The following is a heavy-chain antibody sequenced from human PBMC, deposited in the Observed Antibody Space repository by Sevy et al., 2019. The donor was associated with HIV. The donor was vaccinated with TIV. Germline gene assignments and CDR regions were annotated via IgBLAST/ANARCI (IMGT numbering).Heavy chain of an antibody. Sequence: ASVKVSCKVSGYTLTGLSMHWVRQAPGKGLEWMGRFDPEDGETIYAQNFQGRVTLTEDTTRDTAYMELSSLRDEDTAVYYCATAREYYQDSSGYLDFWGQGTLVTVSS. J-gene: IGHJ4*02. V-gene: IGHV1-24*01. CDR3: ATAREYYQDSSGYLDF. CDR2: FDPEDGET. D-gene: IGHD3-22*01. CDR1: GYTLTGLS.